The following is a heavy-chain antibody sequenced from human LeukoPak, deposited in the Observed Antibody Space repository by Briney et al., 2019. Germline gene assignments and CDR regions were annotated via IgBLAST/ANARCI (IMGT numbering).Heavy chain of an antibody. Sequence: GGSLRPSCAASGFTFSNYAMHWVRQAPGKGLEYVSTISSNGGSTYYANSVKGRFTISRDNSKNTLYLQMGSLRAEDMAVYYCARDRGVLPGYFDYWGQGTLVTVSS. D-gene: IGHD3-10*01. J-gene: IGHJ4*02. CDR2: ISSNGGST. CDR1: GFTFSNYA. CDR3: ARDRGVLPGYFDY. V-gene: IGHV3-64*01.